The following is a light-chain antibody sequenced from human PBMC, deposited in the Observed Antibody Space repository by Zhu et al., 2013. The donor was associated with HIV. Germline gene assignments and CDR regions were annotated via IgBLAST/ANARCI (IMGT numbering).Light chain of an antibody. CDR3: GTWDSSLSAVV. CDR1: SQDINNN. J-gene: IGLJ2*01. V-gene: IGLV1-51*01. Sequence: PPSLSASIGDRVTITCRASQDINNNLAWYQQSPGKAPKLLIYDNIKRPSGIPDRFSGSKVWRVSHPRTSPDSRLGTEADYYCGTWDSSLSAVVFGGGTEADRP. CDR2: DNI.